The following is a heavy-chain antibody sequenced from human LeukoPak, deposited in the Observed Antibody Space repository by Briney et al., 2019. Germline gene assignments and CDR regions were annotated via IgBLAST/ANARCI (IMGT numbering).Heavy chain of an antibody. V-gene: IGHV7-4-1*02. D-gene: IGHD3-3*01. J-gene: IGHJ4*02. Sequence: ASVKVSCKASGYTFTRHGMNWVRQAPGQGLEWMGWINTNTGNPTYAQGFTGRFVFSLDTSVSTAYLQISSLKAEDTAVYYCARDFHSIFGVIDPQDCWGQGTLVTVSS. CDR1: GYTFTRHG. CDR3: ARDFHSIFGVIDPQDC. CDR2: INTNTGNP.